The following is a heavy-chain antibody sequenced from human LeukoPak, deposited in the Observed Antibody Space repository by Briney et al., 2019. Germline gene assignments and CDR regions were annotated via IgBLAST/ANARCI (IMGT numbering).Heavy chain of an antibody. D-gene: IGHD5-12*01. V-gene: IGHV3-21*01. J-gene: IGHJ6*04. Sequence: GGSLRLSCAASGFTFSSYSMNWVRQAPGKGLEWVSSISSSSSYIYYADSVKGRFTISRDNAKNSLYLQMNSLRAEDTAVYYCARPSAEGGYSGYDRAYYGMDVWGKGTTVTVSS. CDR1: GFTFSSYS. CDR2: ISSSSSYI. CDR3: ARPSAEGGYSGYDRAYYGMDV.